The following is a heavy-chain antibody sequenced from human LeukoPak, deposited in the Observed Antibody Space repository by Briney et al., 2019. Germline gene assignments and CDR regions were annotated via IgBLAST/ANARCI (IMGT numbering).Heavy chain of an antibody. J-gene: IGHJ3*02. V-gene: IGHV3-30*04. CDR2: ISYDGSSK. CDR3: ARARSSYGYGDAFDI. Sequence: PGGSLRLSCAASGFTFSTYVHWVRQAPGKGLEWVAVISYDGSSKYYADSVKGRFTISRDNSKNTLYLQMNSLRAEDTAVYYCARARSSYGYGDAFDIWGQGTMVTVSS. D-gene: IGHD5-18*01. CDR1: GFTFSTYV.